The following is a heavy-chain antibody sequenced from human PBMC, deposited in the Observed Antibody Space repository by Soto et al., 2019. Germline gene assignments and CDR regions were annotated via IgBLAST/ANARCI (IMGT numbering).Heavy chain of an antibody. CDR1: GYTFTSYD. CDR3: ARVNRLPDGY. J-gene: IGHJ4*02. Sequence: QVQLVQSGAEVKKPGASVKVSCKASGYTFTSYDINWVRQATGQGLEWMGWMNPNSGNTGYAQKFQGKVPMTRHTSISTTYMELSSLSTADTAVYYCARVNRLPDGYWGQGTLVTVSS. D-gene: IGHD3-16*01. CDR2: MNPNSGNT. V-gene: IGHV1-8*01.